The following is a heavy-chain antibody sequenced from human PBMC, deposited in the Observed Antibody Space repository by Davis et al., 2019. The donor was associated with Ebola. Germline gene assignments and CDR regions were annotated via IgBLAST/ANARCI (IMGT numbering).Heavy chain of an antibody. J-gene: IGHJ2*01. Sequence: PGGSLRLSCAASGFTFSSYEMSWVRQAPGKGLEWVSYISNSGSTKYYADSVEGRFHISRDHANKSLFLQLTSLRAEDTAVYYCAGVAAARTWNWYFDLWGRGTLVTVSS. D-gene: IGHD6-13*01. CDR2: ISNSGSTK. CDR3: AGVAAARTWNWYFDL. CDR1: GFTFSSYE. V-gene: IGHV3-48*03.